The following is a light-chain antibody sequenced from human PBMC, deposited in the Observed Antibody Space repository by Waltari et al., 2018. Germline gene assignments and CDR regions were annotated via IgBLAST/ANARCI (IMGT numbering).Light chain of an antibody. Sequence: QSALTQPASVSGSPGQSITISCTGTSSDVGSYNLVSWYQQHPGKAPKLMICEVSKRPSGVSNRFSGSKSGNTASLTISGLQAEDEADYYCCSYAGSSTCVFGGGTKLTVL. V-gene: IGLV2-23*02. CDR3: CSYAGSSTCV. CDR2: EVS. CDR1: SSDVGSYNL. J-gene: IGLJ2*01.